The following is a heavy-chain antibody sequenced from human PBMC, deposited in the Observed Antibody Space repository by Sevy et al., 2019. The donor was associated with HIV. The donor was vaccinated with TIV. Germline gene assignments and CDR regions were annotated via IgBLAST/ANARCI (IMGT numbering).Heavy chain of an antibody. V-gene: IGHV1-3*01. Sequence: ASGKVSCKASGYTFTNYALHWVRQAPGQSLEWMGWINVGNGNTRYSQKFQDRFTITRGTSASTAYMELNSLTSEDTAVYYCARDQTAARKGLDYWGQGTLVTVSS. CDR1: GYTFTNYA. CDR2: INVGNGNT. J-gene: IGHJ4*02. D-gene: IGHD2-15*01. CDR3: ARDQTAARKGLDY.